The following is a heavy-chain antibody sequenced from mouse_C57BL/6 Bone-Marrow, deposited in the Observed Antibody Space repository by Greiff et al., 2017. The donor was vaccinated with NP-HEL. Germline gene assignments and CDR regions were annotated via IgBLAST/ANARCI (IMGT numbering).Heavy chain of an antibody. CDR3: TRHITTVVATGYFDV. J-gene: IGHJ1*03. Sequence: EVMLVESGGGLVQPGGSMKLSCAASGFTFSDAWMDWVRQSPEKGLEWVAEIRNKANNHATYYAESVKGRFTISRDDSKSSVYLQMNSLRAEDTGIYYCTRHITTVVATGYFDVWGTGTTVTVSS. CDR1: GFTFSDAW. CDR2: IRNKANNHAT. V-gene: IGHV6-6*01. D-gene: IGHD1-1*01.